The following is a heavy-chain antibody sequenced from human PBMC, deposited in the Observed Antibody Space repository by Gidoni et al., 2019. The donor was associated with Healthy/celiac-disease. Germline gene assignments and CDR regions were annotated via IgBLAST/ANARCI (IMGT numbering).Heavy chain of an antibody. Sequence: QVQLQQWGAGLLKPSETLSLICAVYGGSFSGYYWTWIRQPPGKGLEWIGEINHSGNTKFNPALRSRVTISVDTSKNQFSLKLTSVTAADTAVYYCARHPDYDYLWGSYRPFDYWGQGTLVTVSS. V-gene: IGHV4-34*01. D-gene: IGHD3-16*02. CDR1: GGSFSGYY. J-gene: IGHJ4*02. CDR3: ARHPDYDYLWGSYRPFDY. CDR2: INHSGNT.